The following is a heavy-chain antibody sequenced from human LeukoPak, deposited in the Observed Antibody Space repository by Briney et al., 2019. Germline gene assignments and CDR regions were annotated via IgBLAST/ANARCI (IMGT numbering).Heavy chain of an antibody. J-gene: IGHJ4*02. CDR3: ARGLEVGADRALDY. D-gene: IGHD1-1*01. CDR2: IHSTGST. V-gene: IGHV4-4*07. Sequence: SETLSLTCTVSGGSISYYYWSWIRQPAGKGLEWVGRIHSTGSTDYNPSLKSRVTMSVDTSKNQFSAKVNSVTAADTAVYYCARGLEVGADRALDYWGQGTLVTVSS. CDR1: GGSISYYY.